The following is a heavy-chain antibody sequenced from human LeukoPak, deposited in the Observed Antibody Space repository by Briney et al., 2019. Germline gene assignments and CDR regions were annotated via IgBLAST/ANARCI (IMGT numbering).Heavy chain of an antibody. CDR2: IIPIFGTA. CDR3: ARDIGYGSGSYYPLDY. Sequence: GASVKVSCKASGGTFSSYAISWVRQAPGQGLEWMGGIIPIFGTANYAQKFQGRVTITADESTSTAYMELSSLRSEDTAVYYCARDIGYGSGSYYPLDYWGQGTLVTVSS. D-gene: IGHD3-10*01. CDR1: GGTFSSYA. J-gene: IGHJ4*02. V-gene: IGHV1-69*13.